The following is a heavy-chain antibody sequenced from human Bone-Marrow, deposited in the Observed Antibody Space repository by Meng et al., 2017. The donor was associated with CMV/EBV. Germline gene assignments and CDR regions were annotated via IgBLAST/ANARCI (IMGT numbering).Heavy chain of an antibody. V-gene: IGHV3-30*04. CDR1: GFTFSVYA. D-gene: IGHD2-8*01. CDR3: ARGGPCSNGVCSDYGLDV. Sequence: GGSLRLSCAASGFTFSVYALHWVRQAPGKGLEWVAIISSDGTKKFYADSVKGRFTISRDNAKNSLYLQMNSLRAEDTAVYYCARGGPCSNGVCSDYGLDVWGQGTTVTVSS. J-gene: IGHJ6*02. CDR2: ISSDGTKK.